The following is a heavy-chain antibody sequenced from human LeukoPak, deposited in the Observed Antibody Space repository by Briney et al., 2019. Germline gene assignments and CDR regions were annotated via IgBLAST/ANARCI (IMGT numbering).Heavy chain of an antibody. V-gene: IGHV3-9*01. D-gene: IGHD6-13*01. CDR3: AKDIFTGIAAAGAIDY. CDR2: ISWNSGSI. J-gene: IGHJ4*02. Sequence: GGSLRLSCAASGFTFDDYAMHWVRQAPGKGLEWASVISWNSGSIGYADSVKGRFTISRDNAKNSLYLQMNSLRAEDTALYYCAKDIFTGIAAAGAIDYWGQGTLVTVSS. CDR1: GFTFDDYA.